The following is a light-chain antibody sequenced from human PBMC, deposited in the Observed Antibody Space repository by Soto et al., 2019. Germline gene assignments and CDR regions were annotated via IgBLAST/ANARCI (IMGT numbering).Light chain of an antibody. CDR3: QQTSSFPLT. J-gene: IGKJ4*01. Sequence: DIQMTQSPSSVSASVGDRVTITCRASQDISSWLAWYQQKPGKAPKLLIYAASSLQSGVPSRFSGSASGTDFTLTISTLQPEDFATYYCQQTSSFPLTFGGGTEVEIK. V-gene: IGKV1-12*01. CDR2: AAS. CDR1: QDISSW.